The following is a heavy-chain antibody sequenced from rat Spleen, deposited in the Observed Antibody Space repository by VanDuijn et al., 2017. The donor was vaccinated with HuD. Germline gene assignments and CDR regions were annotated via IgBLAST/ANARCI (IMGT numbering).Heavy chain of an antibody. CDR3: ARLDYGGYSNLHWFAY. D-gene: IGHD1-11*01. CDR2: ISTGGGYT. V-gene: IGHV5S13*01. CDR1: GFTYSNYV. J-gene: IGHJ3*01. Sequence: EVQLVESGGGLVQPGRSLKLSCAASGFTYSNYVMAWVSQAPTKGLEWVASISTGGGYTFYRDSVKGRFTVSRDNAKNTLYLQMDSLRSEDTATYYCARLDYGGYSNLHWFAYWGQGTLVTVSS.